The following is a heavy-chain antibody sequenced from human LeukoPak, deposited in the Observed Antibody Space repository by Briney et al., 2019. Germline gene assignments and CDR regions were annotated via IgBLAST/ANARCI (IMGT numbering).Heavy chain of an antibody. CDR1: GGSFSGYY. V-gene: IGHV4-34*01. CDR2: INHSGST. Sequence: SETLSLTCAVYGGSFSGYYWSWLRQPPGKGLEWIGEINHSGSTNYNPSLTSRVTISVDTSKNQFSLKLSSVTAADTAVYYCARGGLYYYDSSGSPLGYWGQGTLVTVSS. CDR3: ARGGLYYYDSSGSPLGY. D-gene: IGHD3-22*01. J-gene: IGHJ4*02.